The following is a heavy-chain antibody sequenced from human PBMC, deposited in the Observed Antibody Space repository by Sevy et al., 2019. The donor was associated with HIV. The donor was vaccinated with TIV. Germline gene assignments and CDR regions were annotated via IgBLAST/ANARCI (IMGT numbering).Heavy chain of an antibody. Sequence: SETLSLTCAVSGGSISSGGYSWSWIRQPPGKGLEWIGYIYHSGSTYYNPSLKSRVTISVDRSKNQFSLKLSSVTAADTAVYYCARAGITMIVPVESWFDPWGQGTLVTVSS. CDR1: GGSISSGGYS. J-gene: IGHJ5*02. V-gene: IGHV4-30-2*01. D-gene: IGHD3-22*01. CDR3: ARAGITMIVPVESWFDP. CDR2: IYHSGST.